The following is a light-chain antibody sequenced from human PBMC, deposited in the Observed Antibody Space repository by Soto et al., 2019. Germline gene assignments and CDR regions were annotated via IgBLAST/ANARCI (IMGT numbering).Light chain of an antibody. Sequence: VLTQSPVTLSLSPGERATLSCRASQSFRGLLAWYQQKPGQAPRRLIYDAYNRATGIPPRFSGSGSGTDFTLTISSLEPEDSAVYYCQQRHMWPSTFGHGTRLEIK. V-gene: IGKV3-11*01. CDR3: QQRHMWPST. CDR1: QSFRGL. J-gene: IGKJ5*01. CDR2: DAY.